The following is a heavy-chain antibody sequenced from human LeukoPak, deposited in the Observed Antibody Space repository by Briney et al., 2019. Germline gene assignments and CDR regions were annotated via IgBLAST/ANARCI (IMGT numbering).Heavy chain of an antibody. CDR2: IYYSGST. CDR3: ARLITAFQAFDY. Sequence: PSETLSLTCTVSGYSISSGYYWGWIRQPPGKGLEWIGSIYYSGSTFYNPSLKSRVTISVDTSKNQFSLKLSSVTAADTAVFYCARLITAFQAFDYWGQGALVTVSS. J-gene: IGHJ4*02. CDR1: GYSISSGYY. D-gene: IGHD3-16*01. V-gene: IGHV4-38-2*02.